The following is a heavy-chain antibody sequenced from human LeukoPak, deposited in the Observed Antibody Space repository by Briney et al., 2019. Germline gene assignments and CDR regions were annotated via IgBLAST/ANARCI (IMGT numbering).Heavy chain of an antibody. V-gene: IGHV4-61*01. CDR3: ARGVTTLDY. CDR1: GGSISSSSYY. D-gene: IGHD4-17*01. CDR2: IYYSGST. Sequence: SETLSLTCTVSGGSISSSSYYWSWIRQPPGKGLEWIGFIYYSGSTNYNPSFESRVTISVDTSKNQFSLKLSSVTAADTAVYYCARGVTTLDYWGQGTLVTVSS. J-gene: IGHJ4*02.